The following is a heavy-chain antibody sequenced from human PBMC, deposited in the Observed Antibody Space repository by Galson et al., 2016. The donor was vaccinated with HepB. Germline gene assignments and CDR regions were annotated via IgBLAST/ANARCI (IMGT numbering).Heavy chain of an antibody. CDR1: GYSFTSYW. V-gene: IGHV5-51*01. Sequence: QSGAEVKKPGESLKISCKGSGYSFTSYWIGWVRQMPGKGLEWMGIIYPGYSDTRYSPSFQGQVTISADKSISTAYLQWSSQKAPDTAMYYCARHASSSSPTGYGYYYYGMDVWGQGATVTVSS. D-gene: IGHD6-6*01. CDR2: IYPGYSDT. CDR3: ARHASSSSPTGYGYYYYGMDV. J-gene: IGHJ6*02.